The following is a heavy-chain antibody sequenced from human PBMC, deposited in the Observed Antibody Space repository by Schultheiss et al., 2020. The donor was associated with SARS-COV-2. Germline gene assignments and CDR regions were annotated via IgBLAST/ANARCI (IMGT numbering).Heavy chain of an antibody. CDR2: ISYDGSNK. CDR3: SRASGYLPLDS. D-gene: IGHD5-12*01. V-gene: IGHV3-30-3*01. J-gene: IGHJ4*02. Sequence: GGSLRLSCAASGFTFSSYAMHWVRQAPGKGLEWVGVISYDGSNKYYADSVKGRFTISRDNSKNTLYLQMNSLRAEDTAVYYCSRASGYLPLDSWGQGTLVTVSS. CDR1: GFTFSSYA.